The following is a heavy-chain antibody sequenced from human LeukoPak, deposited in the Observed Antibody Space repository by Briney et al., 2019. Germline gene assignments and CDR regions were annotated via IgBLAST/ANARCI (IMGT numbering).Heavy chain of an antibody. J-gene: IGHJ4*02. CDR1: GYTFTSYA. V-gene: IGHV1-3*01. D-gene: IGHD3-22*01. Sequence: ASVTVSCKASGYTFTSYAMHWGRQAPGQRLEWMGWINAGNGNTKYSQKFQGRVTITRDTSASTAYMELSSLRSEDTAVYYCARDKVDSSGSLDYWGQGTLVTVSS. CDR2: INAGNGNT. CDR3: ARDKVDSSGSLDY.